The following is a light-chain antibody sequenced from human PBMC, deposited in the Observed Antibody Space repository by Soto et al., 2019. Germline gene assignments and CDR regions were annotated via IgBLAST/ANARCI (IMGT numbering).Light chain of an antibody. CDR3: GTWDNSLTIVV. CDR1: SSNIGKNY. Sequence: QSVLTQPPSVSAASGQKVTISCSGGSSNIGKNYVSWYQQLPGTAPKLLIYETNKRPSGIPDRFSGSKSGTSATLGITGLQTGDEADYYCGTWDNSLTIVVFGGGTKVTVL. V-gene: IGLV1-51*02. J-gene: IGLJ2*01. CDR2: ETN.